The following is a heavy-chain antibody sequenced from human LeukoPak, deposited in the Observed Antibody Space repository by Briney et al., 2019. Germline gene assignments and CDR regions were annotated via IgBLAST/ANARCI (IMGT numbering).Heavy chain of an antibody. CDR3: ARVRLLPARLDCTNGVCLGYYYYMDV. D-gene: IGHD2-8*01. Sequence: SETLSLTCTVSGGSISSYYWSWIRQPAGKGLEWIGRIYTSGSTNYNPSLKSRVTMSVDTSKNQFSLKLSSVTAADTAVYYCARVRLLPARLDCTNGVCLGYYYYMDVWGKGTTVTVSS. J-gene: IGHJ6*03. CDR1: GGSISSYY. CDR2: IYTSGST. V-gene: IGHV4-4*07.